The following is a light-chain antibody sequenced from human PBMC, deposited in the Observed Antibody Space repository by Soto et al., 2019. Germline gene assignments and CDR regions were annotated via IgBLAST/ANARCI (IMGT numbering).Light chain of an antibody. J-gene: IGLJ3*02. Sequence: QLVLTQPPSASGTPGQRVTISCSGSSSNVGSNTINWYQQLPGTAPKLLIYYNNQRPSGAPDRFSGSKSGTSASLAISGLQSEDEADYYCATWDDSLNAWVFGGGTKLTVL. CDR2: YNN. CDR1: SSNVGSNT. V-gene: IGLV1-44*01. CDR3: ATWDDSLNAWV.